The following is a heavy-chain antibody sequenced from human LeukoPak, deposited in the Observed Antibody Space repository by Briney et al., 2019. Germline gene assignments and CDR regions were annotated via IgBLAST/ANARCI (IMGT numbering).Heavy chain of an antibody. CDR2: IKTKTDGGTT. Sequence: GGSLRLSCAASGFIFPNAWMNWVRQAPGKGLEWVGHIKTKTDGGTTDYAAPVKGRFTISRDDSKNTLYLQMNSLKTEDTAVYFCTTATIYDFWNGYFKTFDYWGRGTLVTVSS. D-gene: IGHD3-3*01. CDR3: TTATIYDFWNGYFKTFDY. J-gene: IGHJ4*02. CDR1: GFIFPNAW. V-gene: IGHV3-15*07.